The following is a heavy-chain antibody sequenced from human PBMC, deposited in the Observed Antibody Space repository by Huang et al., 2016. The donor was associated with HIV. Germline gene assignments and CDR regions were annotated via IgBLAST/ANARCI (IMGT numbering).Heavy chain of an antibody. Sequence: EVHLVESGGGLVQPGRSLRLSCGASGFTFDDFSMHWVRQRPGKGRDYVSGITGEGDRGFYAASVKGRFTISRDNAKNSLYLQMNSLRVEDTALYYCAHLPEPSSPWTDYWGQGTLVTVSS. CDR1: GFTFDDFS. CDR2: ITGEGDRG. J-gene: IGHJ4*02. CDR3: AHLPEPSSPWTDY. D-gene: IGHD1-1*01. V-gene: IGHV3-9*01.